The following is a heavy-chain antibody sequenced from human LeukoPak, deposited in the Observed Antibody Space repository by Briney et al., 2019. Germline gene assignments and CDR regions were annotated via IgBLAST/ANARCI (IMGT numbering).Heavy chain of an antibody. V-gene: IGHV3-23*01. CDR1: GFTFSNYA. CDR3: AKDQGYYGSGSYKEYFQH. CDR2: ITGSGGST. D-gene: IGHD3-10*01. J-gene: IGHJ1*01. Sequence: GGTLRLSCEASGFTFSNYALSWVRQAPGKGLEWVSGITGSGGSTYYADSVKGRFTISRDNSKNTLYLQLNSLRAEDTAVYYCAKDQGYYGSGSYKEYFQHWGQGTLVTVSS.